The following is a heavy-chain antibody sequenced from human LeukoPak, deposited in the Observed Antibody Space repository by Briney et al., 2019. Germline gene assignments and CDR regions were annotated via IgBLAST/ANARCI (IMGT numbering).Heavy chain of an antibody. CDR1: GFTFSSYA. V-gene: IGHV3-30-3*01. J-gene: IGHJ4*02. CDR3: AKDPGRYFDWLLELDY. CDR2: ISYDGSNK. Sequence: GGSLRLSCAASGFTFSSYAMHWVRQAPGKGLEWVAVISYDGSNKYYADSVKGRFTISRDNSKNTLYLQMNSLRAEDTAVYYCAKDPGRYFDWLLELDYWGQGTLVTVSS. D-gene: IGHD3-9*01.